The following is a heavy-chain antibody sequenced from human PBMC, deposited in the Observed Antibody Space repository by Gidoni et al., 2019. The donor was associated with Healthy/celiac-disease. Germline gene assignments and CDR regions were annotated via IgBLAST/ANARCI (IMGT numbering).Heavy chain of an antibody. Sequence: QVQLVESGGGVVQPGRSLSLSCAASGFTFSSDGIHWVRQAPGKGLEWVAVICYDGSNKYDADSVKGRFTISRDNSKNTLYLQMNSLRAEDTAVYYCAREGGSIVVVPAAAERAMDVWGKGTTVTVSS. D-gene: IGHD2-2*01. CDR1: GFTFSSDG. CDR2: ICYDGSNK. CDR3: AREGGSIVVVPAAAERAMDV. J-gene: IGHJ6*04. V-gene: IGHV3-33*01.